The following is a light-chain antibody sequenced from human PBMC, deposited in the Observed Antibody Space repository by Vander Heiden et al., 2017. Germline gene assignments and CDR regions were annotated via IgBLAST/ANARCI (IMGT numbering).Light chain of an antibody. J-gene: IGKJ4*01. V-gene: IGKV4-1*01. CDR1: QGVLYSSNNKNY. CDR2: WAS. Sequence: DIVMTQSPDSLAVSLGETATINCKSSQGVLYSSNNKNYLAGDQQKPGQPPKLLIYWASTRESGVPDRFSGSGSGTDFTLTISSLQAEDVAVYYCQQYYSTPLTFGGGTKVEIK. CDR3: QQYYSTPLT.